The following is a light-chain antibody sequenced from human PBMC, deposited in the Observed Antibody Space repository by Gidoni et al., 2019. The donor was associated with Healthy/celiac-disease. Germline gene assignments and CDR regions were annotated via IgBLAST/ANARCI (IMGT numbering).Light chain of an antibody. CDR2: EDN. V-gene: IGLV6-57*04. CDR3: QSYDSSAWV. J-gene: IGLJ3*02. Sequence: NFMLPQPNPVSDSPGKPLTISSTRSSGSIASNYVQWYQQRPGSAPTIVIYEDNQRPSGVPDRFSGSIDSSSNSASLTISGLKNEDEADYYCQSYDSSAWVFGGGTKLTVL. CDR1: SGSIASNY.